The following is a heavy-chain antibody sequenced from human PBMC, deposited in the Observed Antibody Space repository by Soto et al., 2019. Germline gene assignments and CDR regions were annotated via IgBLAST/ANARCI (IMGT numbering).Heavy chain of an antibody. Sequence: EVQLLESGGGLVQPGGSLRLSCAASGFTFNSFAMSWVRQAPGKGLEWVSAISANGGSTYYTNSVKGRFTISRDNSKNPLYLQVNSLRAEDTAIYYCAKDGSGQGYFDRWGQGTLVTVSS. D-gene: IGHD6-19*01. J-gene: IGHJ1*01. V-gene: IGHV3-23*01. CDR2: ISANGGST. CDR1: GFTFNSFA. CDR3: AKDGSGQGYFDR.